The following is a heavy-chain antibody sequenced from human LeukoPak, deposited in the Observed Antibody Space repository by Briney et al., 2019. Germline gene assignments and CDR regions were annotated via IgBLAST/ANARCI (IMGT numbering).Heavy chain of an antibody. CDR3: AKDRERIAVAGRTDYYGMDV. V-gene: IGHV3-30*18. D-gene: IGHD6-19*01. CDR2: ISYDGSNK. CDR1: GFTFSSYG. Sequence: GESLRLSCAASGFTFSSYGMHWVRQAPGKGLEWVAVISYDGSNKYYADSVKGRFTISRDKSKNTVYLQMNSLRAEDTAVYYCAKDRERIAVAGRTDYYGMDVWGQGTTVTVSS. J-gene: IGHJ6*02.